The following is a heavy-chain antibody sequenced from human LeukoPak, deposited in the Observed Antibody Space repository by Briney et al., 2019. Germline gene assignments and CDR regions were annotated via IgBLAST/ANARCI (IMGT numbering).Heavy chain of an antibody. CDR3: ARGDLAYEYDSSGLFDY. Sequence: QPGRSLRLSCAASGFTFSSYGMHWVRQAPGKGLEWVANIKQDGSEKYYVDSVKGRFTISRDNAKNSLYLQMNSLRAEDTAVYYCARGDLAYEYDSSGLFDYWGQGTLVTVSS. J-gene: IGHJ4*02. CDR1: GFTFSSYG. D-gene: IGHD3-22*01. V-gene: IGHV3-7*01. CDR2: IKQDGSEK.